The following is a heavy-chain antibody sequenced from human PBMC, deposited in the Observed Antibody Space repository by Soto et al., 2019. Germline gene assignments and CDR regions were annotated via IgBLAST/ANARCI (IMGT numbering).Heavy chain of an antibody. J-gene: IGHJ4*02. CDR3: ARVTMVREVNFDY. Sequence: ASVKVSCKASGGTFSSYAISWVRQAPGQGLEWMGGIIPIFGTANYAQKFQGRVTITADESTSTAYMELSSLRSEDTAVYYCARVTMVREVNFDYWGQGTLVTVSS. CDR2: IIPIFGTA. V-gene: IGHV1-69*13. CDR1: GGTFSSYA. D-gene: IGHD3-10*01.